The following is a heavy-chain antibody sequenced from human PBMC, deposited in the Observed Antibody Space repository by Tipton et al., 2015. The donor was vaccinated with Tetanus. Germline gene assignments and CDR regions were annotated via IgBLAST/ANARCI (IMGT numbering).Heavy chain of an antibody. CDR1: GGSISSSTYY. Sequence: LRLSCTVSGGSISSSTYYWGWIRQPPGKGLEWIGSIYYSGNTYYNPALKSRVTISVDTSKNQFSPKLSSVTAADTAVYYCARQCVVPAAENDYGDNAFDSWGQGTLVTVSS. CDR2: IYYSGNT. V-gene: IGHV4-39*01. CDR3: ARQCVVPAAENDYGDNAFDS. D-gene: IGHD2-2*01. J-gene: IGHJ4*02.